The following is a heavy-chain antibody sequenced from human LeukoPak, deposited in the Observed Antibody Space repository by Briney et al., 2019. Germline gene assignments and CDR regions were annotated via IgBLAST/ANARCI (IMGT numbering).Heavy chain of an antibody. D-gene: IGHD4-11*01. CDR2: MNPNNGNT. CDR1: GYTFTSYD. J-gene: IGHJ6*03. Sequence: ASVKVSCKASGYTFTSYDISWVRQAPGQGLEWMGWMNPNNGNTNYAQKFQGRVTMTRNTSISTAYMELSSLRSEDTAVYYCTRVEETATTAAIIRKYSYYYYYMDVWGKGNTVTVSS. CDR3: TRVEETATTAAIIRKYSYYYYYMDV. V-gene: IGHV1-8*01.